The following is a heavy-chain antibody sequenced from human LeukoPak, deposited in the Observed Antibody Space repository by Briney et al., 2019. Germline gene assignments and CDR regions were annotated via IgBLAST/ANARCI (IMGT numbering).Heavy chain of an antibody. CDR1: GFTFSNYW. CDR2: INHSGST. V-gene: IGHV4-34*01. D-gene: IGHD2-2*01. J-gene: IGHJ6*03. Sequence: GSLRLSCEGSGFTFSNYWMGWIRQPPGKGLEWIGKINHSGSTNYNPSLKSRVTISVDTSKNQFSLKLSSVTAADTAVYYCARLVVPAARYYYYYYMDVWGKGTTVTVSS. CDR3: ARLVVPAARYYYYYYMDV.